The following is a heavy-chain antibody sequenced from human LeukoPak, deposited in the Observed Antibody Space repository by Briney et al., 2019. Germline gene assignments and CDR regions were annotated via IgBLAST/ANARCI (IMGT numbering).Heavy chain of an antibody. CDR1: GGSVSSGSYY. D-gene: IGHD2/OR15-2a*01. Sequence: SETLSLTCTVSGGSVSSGSYYWSWIRQPPGKGLEWMGYIYYSGSTNYNPSLKSRVTISVDTSKNHFSLKLSSVTAADTAVYYCARGGGRHVEYWGQGNLVTVSS. J-gene: IGHJ4*02. V-gene: IGHV4-61*03. CDR3: ARGGGRHVEY. CDR2: IYYSGST.